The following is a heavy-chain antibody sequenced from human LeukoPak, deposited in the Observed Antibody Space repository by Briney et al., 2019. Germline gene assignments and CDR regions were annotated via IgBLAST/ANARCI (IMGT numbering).Heavy chain of an antibody. D-gene: IGHD2-2*01. CDR1: GYSISSGYQ. CDR3: ARDPRWLTPDCTSTSCYENYFDP. CDR2: IFHTGSA. V-gene: IGHV4-38-2*02. Sequence: SETLSLTSAVSGYSISSGYQWAWIRQPPGKTLEWIGSIFHTGSAHYNPSLKSRVTMSIDTSTTHFSLRLSSVTAADTALYYFARDPRWLTPDCTSTSCYENYFDPWGQGILVTVSS. J-gene: IGHJ5*02.